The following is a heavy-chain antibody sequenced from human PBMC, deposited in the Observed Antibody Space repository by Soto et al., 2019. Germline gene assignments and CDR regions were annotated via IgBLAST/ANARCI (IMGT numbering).Heavy chain of an antibody. CDR1: GGTFSSYT. Sequence: QVQLVQSGAEVKKPGSSVKVSCKASGGTFSSYTISWVRQAPGQGLGWMGRIIPILGIANYAQKFQGRVTITADKSTSTAYMELSSLRSEDTAVYYCARDRSTVTTREYNWFDPWGQGTLVTVSS. V-gene: IGHV1-69*08. CDR3: ARDRSTVTTREYNWFDP. CDR2: IIPILGIA. D-gene: IGHD4-17*01. J-gene: IGHJ5*02.